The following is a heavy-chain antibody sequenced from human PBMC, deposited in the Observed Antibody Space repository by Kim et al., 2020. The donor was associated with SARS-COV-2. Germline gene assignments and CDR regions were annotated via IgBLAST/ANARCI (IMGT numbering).Heavy chain of an antibody. J-gene: IGHJ6*02. CDR2: IYYSGST. V-gene: IGHV4-39*01. CDR3: ARQGVRQQLVGGDGMDV. Sequence: SETLSLTCTVSGGSISSSSYYWGWIRQPPGKGLEWIGSIYYSGSTYYNPSLKSRVTISVDTSKNQFSLKLSSVTAADTAVYYCARQGVRQQLVGGDGMDVWGQGTTVTVSS. D-gene: IGHD6-13*01. CDR1: GGSISSSSYY.